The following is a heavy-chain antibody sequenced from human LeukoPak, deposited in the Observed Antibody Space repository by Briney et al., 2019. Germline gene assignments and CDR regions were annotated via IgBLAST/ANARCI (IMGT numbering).Heavy chain of an antibody. CDR3: ARAEGRYCSGGSCYSWIDY. CDR2: IYYSGST. CDR1: GGSISSYY. Sequence: SETLSLTCTVSGGSISSYYWSWIRQPPGKGLEWIGYIYYSGSTNYNPSLKSRVTISVDTSKNQFSLKLSSVTAADTAVYYCARAEGRYCSGGSCYSWIDYWGQGTLVTVSS. D-gene: IGHD2-15*01. V-gene: IGHV4-59*01. J-gene: IGHJ4*02.